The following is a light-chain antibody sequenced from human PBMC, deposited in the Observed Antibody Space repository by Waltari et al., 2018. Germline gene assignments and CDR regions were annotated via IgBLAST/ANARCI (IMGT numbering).Light chain of an antibody. Sequence: SYVLTQSPSVSVAPGKTSKISCGVSNIGTKNGHWSQQMPGQAPVLVIYYDTDRPSGIPDRFSGSNSGNTATLTISGVEVGDEADYYCQVWDTSRDNVVFGGGTKLTVL. CDR2: YDT. CDR3: QVWDTSRDNVV. CDR1: NIGTKN. J-gene: IGLJ2*01. V-gene: IGLV3-21*01.